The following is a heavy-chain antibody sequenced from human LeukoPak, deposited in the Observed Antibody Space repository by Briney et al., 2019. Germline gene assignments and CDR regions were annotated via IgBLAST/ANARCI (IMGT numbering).Heavy chain of an antibody. J-gene: IGHJ4*02. D-gene: IGHD6-13*01. V-gene: IGHV4-4*02. CDR2: VHLSGAS. Sequence: PSETLSLTCAVSGGSILTTNWWSWVRQPPGKGLEWIGEVHLSGASNYNPSLKSRLTISVDTSKNQFSLKLSSVTAADTAVYYCARGSAAGLAYWGQGTLVTVS. CDR3: ARGSAAGLAY. CDR1: GGSILTTNW.